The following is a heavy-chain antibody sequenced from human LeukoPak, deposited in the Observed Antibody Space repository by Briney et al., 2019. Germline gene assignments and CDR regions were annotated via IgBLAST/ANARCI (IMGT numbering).Heavy chain of an antibody. CDR3: SRASSTSFYDF. J-gene: IGHJ4*02. CDR2: IYHTGGT. D-gene: IGHD2/OR15-2a*01. CDR1: AYAINSNSY. V-gene: IGHV4-38-2*02. Sequence: SETLSLTCTVSAYAINSNSYWAWFRQPPGKGREWIATIYHTGGTYYNPSLKSRVTMSIDTSKNQFSLKLSSVTAADTALYYCSRASSTSFYDFWGQGTLVTVSS.